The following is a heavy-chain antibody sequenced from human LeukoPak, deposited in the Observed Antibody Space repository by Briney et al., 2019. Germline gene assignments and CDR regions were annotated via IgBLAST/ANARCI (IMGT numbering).Heavy chain of an antibody. V-gene: IGHV3-33*01. CDR3: ARVRGSGYSDYYYYGMDV. J-gene: IGHJ6*02. CDR1: GFTFSSYD. D-gene: IGHD3-22*01. Sequence: PGGSLRLSCAASGFTFSSYDMHWVRQAPGKGLEWVAVIWYDGSNKYYADSVKGRFTISRDNSKNTLYLQMNSLRAEDTAVYYCARVRGSGYSDYYYYGMDVWGQGTTVTVSS. CDR2: IWYDGSNK.